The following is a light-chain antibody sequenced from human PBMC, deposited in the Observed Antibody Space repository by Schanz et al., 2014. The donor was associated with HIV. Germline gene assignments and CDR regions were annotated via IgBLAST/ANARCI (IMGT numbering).Light chain of an antibody. CDR2: EVT. V-gene: IGLV2-23*02. CDR3: SSKATGGRAPFV. Sequence: QSALTQPASVSGSPGQSITISCTGTSSDVGKYNLVSWYQQHPGKVPKVMIYEVTNRPYGIPSRFSGSKSANSASLTISGLQAEDEADYYCSSKATGGRAPFVFGGGTKLTVL. CDR1: SSDVGKYNL. J-gene: IGLJ1*01.